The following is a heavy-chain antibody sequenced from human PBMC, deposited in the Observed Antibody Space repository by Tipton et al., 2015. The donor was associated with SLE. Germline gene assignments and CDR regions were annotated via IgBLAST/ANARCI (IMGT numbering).Heavy chain of an antibody. V-gene: IGHV4-61*02. Sequence: TLSLTCTVSSGSISSGSYYWSWIRQPAGKGLEWIGRIYTSGGTNYNPSLKSRVSISLDTSKNHFSLRLTSVTAADTAIYYCARETRAFDVWGQGTMVIVSS. D-gene: IGHD1/OR15-1a*01. CDR1: SGSISSGSYY. CDR3: ARETRAFDV. CDR2: IYTSGGT. J-gene: IGHJ3*01.